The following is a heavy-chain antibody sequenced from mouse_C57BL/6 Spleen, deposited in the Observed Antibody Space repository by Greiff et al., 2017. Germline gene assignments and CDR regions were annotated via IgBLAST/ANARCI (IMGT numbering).Heavy chain of an antibody. CDR1: GYAFSSYW. J-gene: IGHJ2*01. D-gene: IGHD4-1*02. CDR3: VRSDQLGGFDY. V-gene: IGHV1-80*01. CDR2: IYPGDGDT. Sequence: VQLQQSGAELVKPGASVKISCKASGYAFSSYWMNWVKQRPGKGLEWIGQIYPGDGDTNYNGKFKGKATLTADKSSSTAYMQLSSLTSEDSAVYFCVRSDQLGGFDYWGQGTTLTVSS.